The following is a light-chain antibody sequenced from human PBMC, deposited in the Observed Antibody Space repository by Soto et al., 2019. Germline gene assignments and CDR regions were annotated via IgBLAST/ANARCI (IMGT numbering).Light chain of an antibody. Sequence: DIQMTQSPATLSASVGDRVTITCRASQSVRSWLAWYQQKPGKAPKLLIYDASSLESGVPSRFSGSGYGTEFTLTISSLQPDDFASYYCQKLHNFPLTFGQGTRLEIK. J-gene: IGKJ5*01. CDR3: QKLHNFPLT. CDR1: QSVRSW. V-gene: IGKV1-5*01. CDR2: DAS.